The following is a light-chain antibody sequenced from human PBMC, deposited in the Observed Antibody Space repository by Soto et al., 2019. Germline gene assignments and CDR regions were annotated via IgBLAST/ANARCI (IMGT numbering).Light chain of an antibody. J-gene: IGKJ4*01. Sequence: VMTQSPATLSVSPGQRATLSCRVIHTVSTTLARYSQTPGQGRRCLIFGASTWATGGPARVSGSGSGREFTLTISSLHSDDFAVYYCQQYNDWPPLTFGGGSKV. CDR2: GAS. CDR1: HTVSTT. V-gene: IGKV3-15*01. CDR3: QQYNDWPPLT.